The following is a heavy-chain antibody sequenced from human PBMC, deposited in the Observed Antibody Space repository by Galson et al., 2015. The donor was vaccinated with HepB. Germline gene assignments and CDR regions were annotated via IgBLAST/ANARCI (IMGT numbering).Heavy chain of an antibody. CDR1: GFTFSSDW. D-gene: IGHD2-8*01. CDR3: ARPRGMGWFDS. J-gene: IGHJ5*01. Sequence: SLRLSCAASGFTFSSDWMDWIRQGPGKGLVWVSSINGDGSNTVYADSVKGRFTISRDNAKSTLYLQMNSLRVEDTAVYYCARPRGMGWFDSWCQGTLVTVSS. CDR2: INGDGSNT. V-gene: IGHV3-74*03.